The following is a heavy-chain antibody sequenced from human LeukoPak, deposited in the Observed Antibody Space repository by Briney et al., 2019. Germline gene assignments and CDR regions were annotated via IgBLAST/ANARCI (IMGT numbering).Heavy chain of an antibody. V-gene: IGHV3-21*01. CDR1: GFXFSSYS. CDR2: ISSSSSYI. D-gene: IGHD3-10*02. J-gene: IGHJ5*02. CDR3: ARDAVRGNWFDP. Sequence: PGGSLRLSCAASGFXFSSYSMNWVRQAPGKGLEWVSSISSSSSYIYYADSVKGRFTISRDNAKNSLYLQMNSLRAEDTAVYYCARDAVRGNWFDPWGQGTLVTVSS.